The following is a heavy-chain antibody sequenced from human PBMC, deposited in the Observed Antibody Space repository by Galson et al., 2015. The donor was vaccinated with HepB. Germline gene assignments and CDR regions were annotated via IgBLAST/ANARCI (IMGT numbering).Heavy chain of an antibody. D-gene: IGHD5-18*01. CDR3: AKDLGYSYGLAGEYYYYGMDV. CDR1: GFTFSSYG. J-gene: IGHJ6*02. CDR2: ISYDGSNK. V-gene: IGHV3-30*18. Sequence: LRLSCAASGFTFSSYGMHWVRQAPGKGLEWVAVISYDGSNKYYADSVKGRFTISRDNSKNTLYLQMNSLRAEDTAVYYCAKDLGYSYGLAGEYYYYGMDVWGQGTTVTVSS.